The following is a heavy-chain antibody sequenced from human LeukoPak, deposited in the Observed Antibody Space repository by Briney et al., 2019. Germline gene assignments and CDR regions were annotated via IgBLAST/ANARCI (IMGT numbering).Heavy chain of an antibody. CDR1: GGSFSGYY. Sequence: SETLSLTCAVYGGSFSGYYWSWIRQPPGKGLEWIGEINHSGSTNCNPSLKSRVTISVDTSKNQFSLKLSSVTAADTAVYYCASIQQQLVWYKIDYWGQGTLVTVSS. CDR3: ASIQQQLVWYKIDY. D-gene: IGHD6-13*01. CDR2: INHSGST. V-gene: IGHV4-34*01. J-gene: IGHJ4*02.